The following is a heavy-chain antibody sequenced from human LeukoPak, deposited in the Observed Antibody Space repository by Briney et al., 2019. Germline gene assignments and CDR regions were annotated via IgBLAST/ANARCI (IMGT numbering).Heavy chain of an antibody. CDR2: ISYDGSNK. D-gene: IGHD6-13*01. CDR1: GFTFSSYA. CDR3: ARAAGSRSSSWYDPPHY. Sequence: GGSLRLSCAASGFTFSSYAMHWARQAPGKGPEWVAVISYDGSNKYYADSVKGRFTISRDNSKNTLYLQMNSLRAEDTAVYYCARAAGSRSSSWYDPPHYWGQGTLVTVSS. J-gene: IGHJ4*02. V-gene: IGHV3-30-3*01.